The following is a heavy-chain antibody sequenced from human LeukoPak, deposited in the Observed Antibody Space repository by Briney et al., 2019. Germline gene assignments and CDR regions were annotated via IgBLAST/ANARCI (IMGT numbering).Heavy chain of an antibody. Sequence: ASVKVSCKASGYTFTSYGISWVRQAPGQGLEWMGWISAYNGNTNYAQKLQGRVTTTTDTSTSTAYMELRSLRSDDTAVYYCARIRFITMVRGVIIEPGDYWGQGTLVTVSS. CDR3: ARIRFITMVRGVIIEPGDY. D-gene: IGHD3-10*01. J-gene: IGHJ4*02. CDR1: GYTFTSYG. V-gene: IGHV1-18*01. CDR2: ISAYNGNT.